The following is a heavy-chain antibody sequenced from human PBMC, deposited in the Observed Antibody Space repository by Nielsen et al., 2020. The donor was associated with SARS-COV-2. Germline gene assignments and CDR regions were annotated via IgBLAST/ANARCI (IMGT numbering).Heavy chain of an antibody. Sequence: GGSLRLSCAASGFTFSSYDMHRVRQATGKGLEWVSAIGTAGDTYYPGSVKGRFTISRENAKNSLYLQMNSLRAGDTAVYYCARARGYSGYYGMDVWGQGTTVTVSS. CDR3: ARARGYSGYYGMDV. J-gene: IGHJ6*02. V-gene: IGHV3-13*01. CDR1: GFTFSSYD. CDR2: IGTAGDT. D-gene: IGHD5-12*01.